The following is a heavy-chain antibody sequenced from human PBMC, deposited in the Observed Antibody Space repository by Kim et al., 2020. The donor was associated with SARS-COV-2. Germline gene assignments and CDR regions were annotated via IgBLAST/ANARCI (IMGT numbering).Heavy chain of an antibody. V-gene: IGHV3-30*04. CDR3: ARYFSEPFGESPEDAFDI. D-gene: IGHD3-10*01. J-gene: IGHJ3*02. Sequence: GGSLRLSCAASGFTFSSYAMHWVRQAPGKGLEWVAVISYDGSNKYYADSVKGRFTISRDNSKNTLYLQMNSLRAEDTAVYYCARYFSEPFGESPEDAFDIWGQGTMVTVSS. CDR1: GFTFSSYA. CDR2: ISYDGSNK.